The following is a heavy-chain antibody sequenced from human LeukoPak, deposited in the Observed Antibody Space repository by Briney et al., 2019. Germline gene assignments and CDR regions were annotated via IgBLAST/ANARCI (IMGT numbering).Heavy chain of an antibody. CDR3: AKGRYGSGKRPNFDY. D-gene: IGHD3-10*01. CDR1: GFTFSSYA. CDR2: ISGSGGST. J-gene: IGHJ4*02. V-gene: IGHV3-23*01. Sequence: PGGSLRLSCAASGFTFSSYAMSWVRQAPGKGLEWVLAISGSGGSTYYADSVKGRFTISRDNSKNTLYLQMNSLRAEDTAVYYCAKGRYGSGKRPNFDYWGQGTLVTVSS.